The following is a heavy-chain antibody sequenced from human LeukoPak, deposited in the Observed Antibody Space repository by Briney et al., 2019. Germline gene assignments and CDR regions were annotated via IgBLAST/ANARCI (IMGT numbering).Heavy chain of an antibody. J-gene: IGHJ6*02. CDR1: GFTFSSYS. CDR3: ARDAGTDYYGSGRYEGYYYYGMDV. CDR2: ISSSSSYI. V-gene: IGHV3-21*01. Sequence: GGSLRLSCAASGFTFSSYSMNWVRQAPRKGLEWVSSISSSSSYIYYADSVKGRFTISRDNAKNSLYLQMNSLRAEDTAVYYCARDAGTDYYGSGRYEGYYYYGMDVWGQGTTVTVSS. D-gene: IGHD3-10*01.